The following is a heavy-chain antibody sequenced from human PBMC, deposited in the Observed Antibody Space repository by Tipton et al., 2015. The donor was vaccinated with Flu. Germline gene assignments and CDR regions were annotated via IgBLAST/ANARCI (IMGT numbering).Heavy chain of an antibody. CDR3: ARFGSGTFETH. Sequence: TLSLTCAVSGAPISSTSYFWGWIRQPPGKRLEWIGTMYHNGGTYFNPSLKSRVSISVDTSKNQFSLKVNSVTAADTAVYFCARFGSGTFETHWGQGTLVTVSS. D-gene: IGHD3-10*01. CDR1: GAPISSTSYF. CDR2: MYHNGGT. J-gene: IGHJ4*02. V-gene: IGHV4-39*07.